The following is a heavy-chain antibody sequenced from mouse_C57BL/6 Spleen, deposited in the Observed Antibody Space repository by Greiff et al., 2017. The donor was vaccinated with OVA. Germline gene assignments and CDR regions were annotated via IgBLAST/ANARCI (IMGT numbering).Heavy chain of an antibody. D-gene: IGHD1-1*01. CDR1: GFSLTSYG. V-gene: IGHV2-2*01. Sequence: VKLMESGPGLVQPSQSLSITCTVSGFSLTSYGVHWVRQSPGKGLEWLGVIWSGGSTDYNAAFISRLSISKDNSKSQVFFKMNSLQADDTAIYYCARIYGSSWDYWGQGTTLTVSS. CDR2: IWSGGST. CDR3: ARIYGSSWDY. J-gene: IGHJ2*01.